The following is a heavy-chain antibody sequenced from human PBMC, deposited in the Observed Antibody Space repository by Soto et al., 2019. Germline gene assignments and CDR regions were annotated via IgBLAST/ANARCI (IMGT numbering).Heavy chain of an antibody. Sequence: QLQLQESGPGLVKPSETLSLTCTVSGGSISSSSYYWGWIRQPPGKGLEWIGSIYYSGSTYYNPSLKSRGTRSVDTSKDQCSLKLSSVTAADTAVYYCARLSMAAAIVVFDYWGQGTLVTVSS. CDR2: IYYSGST. CDR3: ARLSMAAAIVVFDY. J-gene: IGHJ4*02. CDR1: GGSISSSSYY. D-gene: IGHD6-13*01. V-gene: IGHV4-39*01.